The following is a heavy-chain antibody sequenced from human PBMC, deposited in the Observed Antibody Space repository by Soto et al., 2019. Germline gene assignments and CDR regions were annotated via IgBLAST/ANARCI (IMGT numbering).Heavy chain of an antibody. J-gene: IGHJ6*02. D-gene: IGHD5-18*01. V-gene: IGHV3-33*01. CDR1: VFTFSSYG. CDR2: IWYDGSNK. CDR3: ARVGTRLQLYYYYGMDV. Sequence: PGWSLRLSCASSVFTFSSYGMHWVRQAPGKGLEWVAVIWYDGSNKYYADSVKGRFTISRDNSKNTLYLQMNSLRAEDTAVYYCARVGTRLQLYYYYGMDVWGQGTTVTVSS.